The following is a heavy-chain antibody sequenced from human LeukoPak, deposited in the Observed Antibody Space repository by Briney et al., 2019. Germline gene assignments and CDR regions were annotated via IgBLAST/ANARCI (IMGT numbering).Heavy chain of an antibody. V-gene: IGHV3-15*07. Sequence: PGGSLRLSCAASGFTFSGSAMHWVRQAPGKGLEWVGCIKSKTDPGPTDYAAPVKGRFTISRDDSKNTLYLQMNSLKTEDTAVYYCTTSGNPSLIDMWGQGTMVTVSS. J-gene: IGHJ3*02. CDR3: TTSGNPSLIDM. CDR2: IKSKTDPGPT. CDR1: GFTFSGSA. D-gene: IGHD1-26*01.